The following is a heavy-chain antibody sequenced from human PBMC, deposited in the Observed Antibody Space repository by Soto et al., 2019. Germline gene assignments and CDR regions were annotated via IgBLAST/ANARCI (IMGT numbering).Heavy chain of an antibody. CDR1: GFTFSSYS. CDR2: ISSSSSTI. J-gene: IGHJ4*02. CDR3: ARDKEHRTYYYDSSGLFLNDY. V-gene: IGHV3-48*02. Sequence: GGSLRLSCAASGFTFSSYSMNWVRQAPGKGLEWVSYISSSSSTIYYADSVKGRFTISRDNAKNSLYLQMNSLRDEDTAVYYCARDKEHRTYYYDSSGLFLNDYWGQGTLVTVSS. D-gene: IGHD3-22*01.